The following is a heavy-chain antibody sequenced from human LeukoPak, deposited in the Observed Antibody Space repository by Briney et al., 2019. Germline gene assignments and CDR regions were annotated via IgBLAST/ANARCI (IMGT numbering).Heavy chain of an antibody. D-gene: IGHD6-13*01. J-gene: IGHJ5*02. CDR1: GYTFTGHY. CDR2: INANSGGT. Sequence: RASVKVSCKASGYTFTGHYMHWVRQAPGQGLEWMGWINANSGGTNYVQKFQGRVTMTRDTFISTAYMELSRRRSDDTAVYYCARERPNSSSWYARWFDPWGQGTLVTVSS. V-gene: IGHV1-2*02. CDR3: ARERPNSSSWYARWFDP.